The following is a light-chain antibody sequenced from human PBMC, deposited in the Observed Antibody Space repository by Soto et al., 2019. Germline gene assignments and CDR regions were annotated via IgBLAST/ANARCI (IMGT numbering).Light chain of an antibody. CDR1: QSISTY. Sequence: DIQMTQSPSSLSASVGDRVTITCRASQSISTYLNWYQQKPGNAPKLLIYVASSLQSGVPSRFSGSGSGTDFTLTISGLQPGDFATYFCQQSYSIPYTFGQGTKMEIK. V-gene: IGKV1-39*01. CDR2: VAS. J-gene: IGKJ2*01. CDR3: QQSYSIPYT.